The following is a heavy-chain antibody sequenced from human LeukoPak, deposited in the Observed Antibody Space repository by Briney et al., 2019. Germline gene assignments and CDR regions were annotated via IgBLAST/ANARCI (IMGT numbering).Heavy chain of an antibody. CDR3: ARVSGWYSEDAFDI. D-gene: IGHD6-19*01. Sequence: SVKVSCKASGGTFSSYAISWVRQAPGQGLEWMGGIIPIFGTANYAQKLQGRVTMTTDTSTSTAYMELRSLRSDDTAVYYCARVSGWYSEDAFDIWGQGTMVTVSS. CDR1: GGTFSSYA. CDR2: IIPIFGTA. J-gene: IGHJ3*02. V-gene: IGHV1-69*05.